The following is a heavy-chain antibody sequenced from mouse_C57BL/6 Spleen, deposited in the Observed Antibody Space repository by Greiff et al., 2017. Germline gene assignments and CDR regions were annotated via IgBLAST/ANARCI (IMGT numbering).Heavy chain of an antibody. V-gene: IGHV5-6*01. CDR3: ARFYGSAFYVDY. CDR2: ISSGGSYT. CDR1: GFTFSSYG. D-gene: IGHD1-1*01. J-gene: IGHJ2*01. Sequence: EVKVVESGGDLVKPGGSLKLSCAASGFTFSSYGMSWVRQTPDKRLEWVATISSGGSYTYYPDSVKGRFTISRDNAKNTLYLQMSSLKSEDTAMYYCARFYGSAFYVDYWGQGTTLTVSS.